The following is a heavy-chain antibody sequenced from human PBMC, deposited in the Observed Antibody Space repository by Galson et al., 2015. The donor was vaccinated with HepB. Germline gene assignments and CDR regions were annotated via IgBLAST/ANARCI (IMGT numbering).Heavy chain of an antibody. CDR1: GYTFTNYD. D-gene: IGHD3-10*01. J-gene: IGHJ4*02. CDR3: AIGVWSGELLLEY. Sequence: SVKVSCKAYGYTFTNYDINWVRQATGQGLEWMGWMNPNSGYAGYAQKFQGRVTMTRNTPISTAYMELSSLRSEDTAVYYCAIGVWSGELLLEYWGQGTLVIVSS. CDR2: MNPNSGYA. V-gene: IGHV1-8*01.